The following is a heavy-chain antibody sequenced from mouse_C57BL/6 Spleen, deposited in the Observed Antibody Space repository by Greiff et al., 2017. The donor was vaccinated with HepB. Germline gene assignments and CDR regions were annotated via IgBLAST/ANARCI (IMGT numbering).Heavy chain of an antibody. V-gene: IGHV1-69*01. J-gene: IGHJ4*01. CDR1: GYTFTSYW. D-gene: IGHD1-1*01. CDR3: ARSGLLYYAMDY. Sequence: QVQLQQPGAELVMPGASVKLSCKASGYTFTSYWMHWVKQRPGQGLEWIGEIDPSDSYTNYNQKFKGKSTLTVDKSSSTAYMQLSSLTSEDSAVYYCARSGLLYYAMDYWGQGTSVTVSS. CDR2: IDPSDSYT.